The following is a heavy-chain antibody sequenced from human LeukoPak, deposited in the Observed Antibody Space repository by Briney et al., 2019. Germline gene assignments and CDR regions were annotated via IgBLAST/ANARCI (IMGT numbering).Heavy chain of an antibody. CDR3: ATFIIGPTIDY. CDR1: GFTFRSYE. Sequence: GGSLRLSCAASGFTFRSYEMNWVRQAPGKGLEWVSYISGSGSTIYYADSVKGRFTISRDNAKNSLYLQMNSLRAGDTAVYYCATFIIGPTIDYWGQGTLVTVSS. V-gene: IGHV3-48*03. D-gene: IGHD3-10*01. J-gene: IGHJ4*02. CDR2: ISGSGSTI.